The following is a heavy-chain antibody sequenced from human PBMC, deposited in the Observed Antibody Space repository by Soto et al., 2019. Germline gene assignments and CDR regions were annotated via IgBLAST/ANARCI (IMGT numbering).Heavy chain of an antibody. CDR3: ASGNSSSWYGSVDY. V-gene: IGHV4-31*03. D-gene: IGHD6-13*01. CDR1: GGSISSGGYY. CDR2: IYYSGST. Sequence: SETLSLTCTVSGGSISSGGYYWSWIRQHPGKGLEWIGYIYYSGSTYYNPSLKSRVTISVDTSKNQFSLKLSSVTAADTAVYYCASGNSSSWYGSVDYWGQGTLVTVSS. J-gene: IGHJ4*02.